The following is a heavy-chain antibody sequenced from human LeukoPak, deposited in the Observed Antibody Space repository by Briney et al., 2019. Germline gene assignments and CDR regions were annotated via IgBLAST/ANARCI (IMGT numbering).Heavy chain of an antibody. D-gene: IGHD6-13*01. CDR1: GYTFTSYD. CDR3: ASLSYSSSWYDYYGMDV. J-gene: IGHJ6*02. CDR2: MNPNSGNT. V-gene: IGHV1-8*01. Sequence: GASVKVSCKASGYTFTSYDINWVRQATGQGLEWMGWMNPNSGNTGYAQKFQGRVTMTRNTSISTAYMELSSLRSEDTAVYCCASLSYSSSWYDYYGMDVWGQGTTVTVSS.